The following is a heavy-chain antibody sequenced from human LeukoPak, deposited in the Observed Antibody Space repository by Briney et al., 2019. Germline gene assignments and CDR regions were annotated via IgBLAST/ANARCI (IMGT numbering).Heavy chain of an antibody. J-gene: IGHJ4*02. CDR1: GFTFSSYG. D-gene: IGHD3-10*01. CDR2: IRYDGSNK. Sequence: GGSLRLSCAASGFTFSSYGMHWVRQAPGKGLEWVAFIRYDGSNKYYADSVKGRFTISRDNSKNTLYLQMNSLGAEDTAVYYCATGITMVRGVHADYWGQGTLVTVSS. CDR3: ATGITMVRGVHADY. V-gene: IGHV3-30*02.